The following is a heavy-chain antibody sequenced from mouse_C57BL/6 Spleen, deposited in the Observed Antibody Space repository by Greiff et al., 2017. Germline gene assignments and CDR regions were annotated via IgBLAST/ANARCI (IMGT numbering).Heavy chain of an antibody. CDR1: GFNIKDDY. J-gene: IGHJ2*01. CDR3: TTTPTVED. Sequence: EVQLQQSGAELVRPGASVKLSCTASGFNIKDDYMHWVKQRPEQGLEWIGWIDPANGDTEYASKFQGKATITADTSSNTAYLQLSSLTSEDTAVYYCTTTPTVEDWGQGTTLTVSS. CDR2: IDPANGDT. D-gene: IGHD1-1*01. V-gene: IGHV14-4*01.